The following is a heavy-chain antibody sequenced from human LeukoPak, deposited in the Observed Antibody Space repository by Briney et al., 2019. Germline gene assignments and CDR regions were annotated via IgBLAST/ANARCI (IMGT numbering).Heavy chain of an antibody. CDR3: ARGQNQLEPTGFDY. CDR1: GGSISSGGYY. CDR2: IYYSGST. D-gene: IGHD2-2*01. Sequence: SETLSLTCTASGGSISSGGYYWSWIRQHPGKGLEWIGYIYYSGSTYYNPSLKSRVTISVDTSKNQFSLKLSSVTAADTAVYYCARGQNQLEPTGFDYWGQGTLVTVSS. J-gene: IGHJ4*02. V-gene: IGHV4-31*03.